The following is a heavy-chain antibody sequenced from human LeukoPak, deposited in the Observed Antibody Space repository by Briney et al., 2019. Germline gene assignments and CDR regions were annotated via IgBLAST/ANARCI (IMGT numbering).Heavy chain of an antibody. CDR3: ARDSLYNFWSGYYHTTYYFDY. D-gene: IGHD3-3*01. CDR2: IYTGGST. J-gene: IGHJ4*02. V-gene: IGHV4-61*02. Sequence: SQTLSLTCTVSGGSISSGNYYWSWIRQPAGKGPEWIGRIYTGGSTNYNPSLKSRVTISVDTSKNQFSLNLSSMTAADTAVYYCARDSLYNFWSGYYHTTYYFDYWGQGTLVTVSS. CDR1: GGSISSGNYY.